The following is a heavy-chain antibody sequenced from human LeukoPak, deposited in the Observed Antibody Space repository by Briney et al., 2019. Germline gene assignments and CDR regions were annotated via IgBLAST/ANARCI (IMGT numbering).Heavy chain of an antibody. D-gene: IGHD3-9*01. CDR1: GYTVSSNY. V-gene: IGHV3-66*01. J-gene: IGHJ2*01. CDR3: ARYFTDLGLWYFDL. Sequence: KLCCKASGYTVSSNYMSRVRQAPGHGLEWVSVIYSGGSTFYADSVKSRFTISRDNSKTTLSLHMNCMRAEDTAVYYCARYFTDLGLWYFDLWGRGTLVTVSS. CDR2: IYSGGST.